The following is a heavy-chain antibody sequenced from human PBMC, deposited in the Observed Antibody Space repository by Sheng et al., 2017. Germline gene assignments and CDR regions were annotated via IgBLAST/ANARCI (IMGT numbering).Heavy chain of an antibody. CDR2: ISGSGGST. CDR3: AKDGVGDYYDPWGYYYYMDV. V-gene: IGHV3-23*01. D-gene: IGHD3-22*01. J-gene: IGHJ6*03. Sequence: EVQLLESGGGLVQPGGSLRLSCAASGFTFSSYAMSWVRQAPGKGLEWVSAISGSGGSTYYADSVKGRFTISRDNSKNTLYLQMNSLRAEDTAVYYCAKDGVGDYYDPWGYYYYMDVWGKGTTVTVSS. CDR1: GFTFSSYA.